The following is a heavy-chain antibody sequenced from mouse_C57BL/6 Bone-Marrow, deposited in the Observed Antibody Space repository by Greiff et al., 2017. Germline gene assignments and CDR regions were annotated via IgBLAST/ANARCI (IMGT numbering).Heavy chain of an antibody. Sequence: QVQLKQPGAELVKPGASVKMSCKASGYTFTSYWITWVKQRPGQGLEWIGDIYPGSGSTNYNEKFKSKATLTVDTSSSTAYMQLSSLTSEDSAVYYCAKYSNYVWYFDVWGTGTTVTVSS. V-gene: IGHV1-55*01. CDR1: GYTFTSYW. CDR2: IYPGSGST. D-gene: IGHD2-5*01. CDR3: AKYSNYVWYFDV. J-gene: IGHJ1*03.